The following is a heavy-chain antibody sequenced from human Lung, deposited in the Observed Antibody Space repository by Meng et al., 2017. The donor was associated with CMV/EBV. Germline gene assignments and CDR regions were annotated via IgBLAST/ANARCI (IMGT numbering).Heavy chain of an antibody. V-gene: IGHV4-59*01. Sequence: SETLSLXXTVPGASMRGFHWTWTRQTPGKGLECLGYVYYSGGATYHPSLKSRVTISVDTSQNQFSLNLGSVTAADTAMYYCARRAYCGNDCYCFDFWGPGXLVTVSS. D-gene: IGHD2-21*02. CDR1: GASMRGFH. CDR3: ARRAYCGNDCYCFDF. CDR2: VYYSGGA. J-gene: IGHJ4*02.